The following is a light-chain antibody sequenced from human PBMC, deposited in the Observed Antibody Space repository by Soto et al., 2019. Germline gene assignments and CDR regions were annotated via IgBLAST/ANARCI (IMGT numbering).Light chain of an antibody. Sequence: QSALIQPASVSGSPGQSITLSCTGTSRDVGGSNYVSWYQHHPHRAPKLLIYEVSYRPSGVSSRFSGSKSGNTASLTISGLQAEDEADYYCSSYTSSNTLEVFGVGTKVTVL. CDR2: EVS. CDR1: SRDVGGSNY. V-gene: IGLV2-14*01. J-gene: IGLJ1*01. CDR3: SSYTSSNTLEV.